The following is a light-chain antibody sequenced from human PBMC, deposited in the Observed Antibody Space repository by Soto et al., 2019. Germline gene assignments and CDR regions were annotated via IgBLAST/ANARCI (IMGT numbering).Light chain of an antibody. V-gene: IGKV1-5*03. J-gene: IGKJ1*01. CDR2: MAS. Sequence: DIQMTQSPSTLSASVGDRVTITCRASQSISSWLAWYQQKPGKAPNLLIYMASTLESGVPSRFSGSGSGTEFTLTIISLQPDDFATYYCQQYNVYSPTFGQGTKVEI. CDR3: QQYNVYSPT. CDR1: QSISSW.